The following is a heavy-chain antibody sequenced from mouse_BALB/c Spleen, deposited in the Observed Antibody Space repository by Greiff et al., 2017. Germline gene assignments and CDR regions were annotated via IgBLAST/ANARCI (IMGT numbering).Heavy chain of an antibody. CDR2: INPDSSTI. CDR1: GFDFSRYW. Sequence: EVKLQESGGGLVQPGGSLKLSCAASGFDFSRYWMSWVRQAPGKGLEWIGEINPDSSTINYTPSLKDKFIISRDNAKNTLYLQMSKVRSEDTALYYCARGYYRYDGRSMDYWGQGTSVTVSS. V-gene: IGHV4-1*02. J-gene: IGHJ4*01. D-gene: IGHD2-14*01. CDR3: ARGYYRYDGRSMDY.